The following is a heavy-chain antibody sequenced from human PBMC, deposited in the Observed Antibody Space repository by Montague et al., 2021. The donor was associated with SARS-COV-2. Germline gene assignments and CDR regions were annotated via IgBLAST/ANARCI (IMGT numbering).Heavy chain of an antibody. Sequence: SETLSLTCTVSGGSISNYYWSWIRQPPGKGLEWIGYIYNGGSTNYNPSLRSRVTISVDPSEIQFSLRLSSVTAADTAVYYCAREAVEKRVRTRMMGRLEENYYYVLDVWGQGTTVIVSS. CDR1: GGSISNYY. D-gene: IGHD3-3*01. CDR3: AREAVEKRVRTRMMGRLEENYYYVLDV. CDR2: IYNGGST. J-gene: IGHJ6*02. V-gene: IGHV4-59*01.